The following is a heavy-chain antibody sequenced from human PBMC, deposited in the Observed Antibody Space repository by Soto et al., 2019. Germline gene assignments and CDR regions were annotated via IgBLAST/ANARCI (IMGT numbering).Heavy chain of an antibody. D-gene: IGHD1-26*01. Sequence: GGSLRLSCAASGFDFRTYTMNWVRQAPGRGLEWVSGIYGDGSQAFYADSVRGRFFISRDNSRNTLFLQMDGLRAEDTAVYFCAKDREPDGRWDIDYWGQGTLVTVSS. J-gene: IGHJ4*02. CDR3: AKDREPDGRWDIDY. CDR1: GFDFRTYT. CDR2: IYGDGSQA. V-gene: IGHV3-23*03.